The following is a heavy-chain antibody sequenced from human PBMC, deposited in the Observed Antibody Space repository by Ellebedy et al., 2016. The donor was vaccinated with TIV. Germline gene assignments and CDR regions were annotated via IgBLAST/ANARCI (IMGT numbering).Heavy chain of an antibody. D-gene: IGHD5-18*01. V-gene: IGHV3-21*06. CDR3: ARGHIVDTGMVQNDY. CDR1: GFTFSNYG. CDR2: ISSSGGYI. J-gene: IGHJ4*02. Sequence: PGGSLRLSCAASGFTFSNYGINWVRQAPGKGLEWVSYISSSGGYINYADSVKGRFTISRDNGMNSLYLQMNSLRAEDTAVYYCARGHIVDTGMVQNDYWGQGTLVTVSS.